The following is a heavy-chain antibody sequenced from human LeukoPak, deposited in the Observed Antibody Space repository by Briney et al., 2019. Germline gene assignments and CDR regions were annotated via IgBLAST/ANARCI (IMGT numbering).Heavy chain of an antibody. V-gene: IGHV3-53*04. CDR1: GFTVSSNY. J-gene: IGHJ4*02. D-gene: IGHD3-22*01. CDR3: ARGYDNSGYFDY. Sequence: GGSLLLSCAASGFTVSSNYMSWVRPAPGEGLEGVSVIYSGRSTYYADSVKGRFTISRHNSKNTLYLQMNSLRAEDTAVYYCARGYDNSGYFDYWGQGTLVTVCS. CDR2: IYSGRST.